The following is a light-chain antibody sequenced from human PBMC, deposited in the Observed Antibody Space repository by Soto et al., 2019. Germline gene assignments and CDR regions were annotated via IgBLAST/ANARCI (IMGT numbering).Light chain of an antibody. Sequence: QPVLTQPPSASGTPGQRVTISCSGSSSNIGSSSVNWFQQLPGTAPKPLIYTNNQRPSGVPDRFSGSKSGTSASLVISGLQSEDEADYYCAAWDESLNGHVFGTGTKLTVL. J-gene: IGLJ1*01. V-gene: IGLV1-44*01. CDR3: AAWDESLNGHV. CDR1: SSNIGSSS. CDR2: TNN.